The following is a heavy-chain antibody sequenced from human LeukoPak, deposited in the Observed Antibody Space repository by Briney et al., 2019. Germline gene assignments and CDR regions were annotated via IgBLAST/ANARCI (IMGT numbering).Heavy chain of an antibody. CDR2: ISYDGSNK. CDR3: AKPSYYDFWSGPDDAFDI. CDR1: GFTFSSYA. D-gene: IGHD3-3*01. V-gene: IGHV3-30-3*02. J-gene: IGHJ3*02. Sequence: GGSLRLSCAASGFTFSSYAMHWVRQAPGKGLEWVAVISYDGSNKYYADSVKGRFTISRDNSKNTLYLQMNSLRAEDTAVYYCAKPSYYDFWSGPDDAFDIWGQGTMVTVSS.